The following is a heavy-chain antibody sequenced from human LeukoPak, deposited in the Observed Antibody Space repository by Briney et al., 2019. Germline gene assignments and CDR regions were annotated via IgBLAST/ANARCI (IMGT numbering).Heavy chain of an antibody. CDR1: GGSISSYY. V-gene: IGHV4-59*01. D-gene: IGHD3-3*01. Sequence: SETLSLTCTVSGGSISSYYWSWIRQPPGKGLEWIGYIYYSGSTNYNTSLKSRVTISVDTSKNQFSLKLASVTAADTAVYYCARVNYEWSLDYWGQGTLVTVSS. CDR2: IYYSGST. CDR3: ARVNYEWSLDY. J-gene: IGHJ4*02.